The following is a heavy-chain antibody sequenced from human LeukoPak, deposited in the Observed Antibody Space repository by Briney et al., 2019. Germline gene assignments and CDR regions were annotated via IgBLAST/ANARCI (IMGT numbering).Heavy chain of an antibody. CDR3: ARHSSRGHYYDFDY. J-gene: IGHJ4*02. V-gene: IGHV1-69*02. D-gene: IGHD3-22*01. CDR2: IVPMIGIA. CDR1: GGTLISHI. Sequence: SVKVSCKASGGTLISHIISWVRQAPGQGLEWMGRIVPMIGIANYERKVQGRVLITADKSTNTAYMELRSLRVEDTAVYYCARHSSRGHYYDFDYWGQGVLVTVSS.